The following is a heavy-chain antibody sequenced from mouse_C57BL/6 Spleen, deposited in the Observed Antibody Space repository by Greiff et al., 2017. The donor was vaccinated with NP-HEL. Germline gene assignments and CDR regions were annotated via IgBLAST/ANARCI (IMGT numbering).Heavy chain of an antibody. CDR3: ARDGDYVYAMDY. J-gene: IGHJ4*01. CDR1: GFTFSSYA. CDR2: ISDGGSYT. Sequence: VKLVESGGGLVKPGGSLKLSCAASGFTFSSYAMSWVRQTPEKRLEWVATISDGGSYTYYPDNVKGRFTISRDNAKNNLYLQMSHLKSEDTAMYYCARDGDYVYAMDYWGQGTSVTVSS. D-gene: IGHD2-4*01. V-gene: IGHV5-4*01.